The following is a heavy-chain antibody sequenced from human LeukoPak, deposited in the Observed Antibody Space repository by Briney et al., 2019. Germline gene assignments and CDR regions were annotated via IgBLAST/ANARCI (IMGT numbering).Heavy chain of an antibody. CDR2: MNPNSGNT. J-gene: IGHJ6*02. CDR3: HSGWYPNYYYYRMDV. Sequence: ASVKVSCKASGYTFTSYDINWVRQATGQGLEWMGWMNPNSGNTGYAQKFQGRVTMTRNTSISTAYMELSSLRSEDTAVYYCHSGWYPNYYYYRMDVWGQGTTVTVSS. V-gene: IGHV1-8*01. CDR1: GYTFTSYD. D-gene: IGHD6-19*01.